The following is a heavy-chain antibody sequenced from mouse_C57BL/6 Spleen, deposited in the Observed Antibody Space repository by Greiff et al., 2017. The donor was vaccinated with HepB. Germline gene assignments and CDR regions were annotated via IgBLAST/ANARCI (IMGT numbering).Heavy chain of an antibody. CDR2: IDPSDSET. Sequence: QVQLQQPGAELVRPGSSVKLSCKASGYTFTSYWMHWVKQRPIQGLEWIGNIDPSDSETHYNQKFKDKATLTVDKSSSTAYMQLSSLTSEDSAVYYCARGYNNYEWYFDVGGTGTTVTVSS. V-gene: IGHV1-52*01. D-gene: IGHD2-5*01. J-gene: IGHJ1*03. CDR1: GYTFTSYW. CDR3: ARGYNNYEWYFDV.